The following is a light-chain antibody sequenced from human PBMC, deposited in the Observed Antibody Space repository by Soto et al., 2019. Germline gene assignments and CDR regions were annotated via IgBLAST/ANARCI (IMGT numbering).Light chain of an antibody. CDR3: QHYNSYSEA. J-gene: IGKJ1*01. Sequence: IQMTQTHSTLSGSVGDRFTVTCRASPTISSWLAWYQQKPGKAPKLLIYKASTLKSGVPSRFSGSGSGTEFTLTISSLQPDDFATYYRQHYNSYSEAFGQGTK. CDR1: PTISSW. CDR2: KAS. V-gene: IGKV1-5*03.